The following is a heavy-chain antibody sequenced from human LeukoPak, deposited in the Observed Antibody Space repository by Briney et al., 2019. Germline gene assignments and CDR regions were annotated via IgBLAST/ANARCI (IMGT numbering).Heavy chain of an antibody. CDR1: GFTFSGYA. Sequence: GGSLRLSCAASGFTFSGYAMHWVRQAPGKGLEWVAVISYDGSNKYYADSVKRRFTISRDNSKNTLYLQMNSLRAEDTAVYYCARDKRYCSSTSCYGVFDYWGQGTLVTVSS. D-gene: IGHD2-2*01. CDR3: ARDKRYCSSTSCYGVFDY. CDR2: ISYDGSNK. J-gene: IGHJ4*02. V-gene: IGHV3-30-3*01.